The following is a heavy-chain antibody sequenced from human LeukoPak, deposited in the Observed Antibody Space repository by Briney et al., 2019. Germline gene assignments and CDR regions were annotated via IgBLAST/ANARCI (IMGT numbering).Heavy chain of an antibody. V-gene: IGHV3-30-3*01. CDR3: AREGRGYSYGFDY. J-gene: IGHJ4*02. Sequence: GGSLRLSCAASGFTFSSYAMHWVRQAPGKGLEWVAVISYDGSNKYYADSVKGRFTISRDNSKNTLYLQMNSLRAEDTAVYYCAREGRGYSYGFDYWGQGTLVTVSS. CDR2: ISYDGSNK. CDR1: GFTFSSYA. D-gene: IGHD5-18*01.